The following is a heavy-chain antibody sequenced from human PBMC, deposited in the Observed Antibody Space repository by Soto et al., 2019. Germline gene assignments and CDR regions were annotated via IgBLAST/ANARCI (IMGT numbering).Heavy chain of an antibody. CDR3: ARDKDRQQLGGNYYYLLDV. D-gene: IGHD3-3*02. CDR1: GGTFSTSA. CDR2: IMPVFPTP. V-gene: IGHV1-69*12. Sequence: QVQLVQSGAEVKKPGSSVKVSCESSGGTFSTSAISWVRQAPGEGLEWVGGIMPVFPTPDYAQKFQGRVTITADESTTTTYLELTGLRPEDTAVYYCARDKDRQQLGGNYYYLLDVWGQGTAITVSS. J-gene: IGHJ6*02.